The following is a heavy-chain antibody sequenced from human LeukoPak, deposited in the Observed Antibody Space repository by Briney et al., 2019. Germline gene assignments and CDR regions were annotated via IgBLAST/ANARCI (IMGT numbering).Heavy chain of an antibody. Sequence: ASVKVSCKASGYTFTGYFMYWVRQAPGQGLEWMGWINHNSGGTNYAQKFQGRVTMTRDTSISTSYMELSRLRSDDTAVYYCARELPTGGNWFDPWGQGTLVTVSS. J-gene: IGHJ5*02. CDR3: ARELPTGGNWFDP. CDR1: GYTFTGYF. CDR2: INHNSGGT. D-gene: IGHD4-17*01. V-gene: IGHV1-2*02.